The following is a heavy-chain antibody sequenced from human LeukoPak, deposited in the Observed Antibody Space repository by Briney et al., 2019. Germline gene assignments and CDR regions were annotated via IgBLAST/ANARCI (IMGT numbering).Heavy chain of an antibody. V-gene: IGHV3-21*01. J-gene: IGHJ6*03. CDR1: GFSFSTYN. D-gene: IGHD1-26*01. CDR3: ARDPYSGSYGDYYYYYMDV. Sequence: PGESLRLSCAASGFSFSTYNMNWVRQAPGKGLEWVSSITTSSTYIYYADSVKGRFTISRDNAKNSLYLQMNSLRAEDTAVYYCARDPYSGSYGDYYYYYMDVWGKGTTVTTSS. CDR2: ITTSSTYI.